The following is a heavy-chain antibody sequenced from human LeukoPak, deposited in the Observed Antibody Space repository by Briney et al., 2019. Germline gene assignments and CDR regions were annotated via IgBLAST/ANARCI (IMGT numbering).Heavy chain of an antibody. CDR3: AVARDYAIAY. D-gene: IGHD4-17*01. V-gene: IGHV3-53*01. CDR1: GFTVSSNY. J-gene: IGHJ4*02. CDR2: IYSGGST. Sequence: PGGSLRLSCAASGFTVSSNYMTWVRQAPGKGLEWVSVIYSGGSTYYADSVKGRFTISRDNSKDTLYLQMNSLRAEDTAVYYCAVARDYAIAYWGQGTLVTVSS.